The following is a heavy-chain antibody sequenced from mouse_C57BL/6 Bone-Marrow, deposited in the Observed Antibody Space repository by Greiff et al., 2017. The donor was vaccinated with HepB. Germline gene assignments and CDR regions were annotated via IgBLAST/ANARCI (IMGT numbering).Heavy chain of an antibody. V-gene: IGHV1-69*01. CDR1: GYTFTSYW. CDR2: IDPSDSYT. CDR3: AMLGGFDY. Sequence: VQLQQPGAELVMPGASVKLSCKASGYTFTSYWMHWVKQRPGQGLEWIGEIDPSDSYTNYNQKFKGKSTLTVDKSSSTAYMQLSSLTSEDSAVYYCAMLGGFDYWGQGTTLTVSS. D-gene: IGHD4-1*01. J-gene: IGHJ2*01.